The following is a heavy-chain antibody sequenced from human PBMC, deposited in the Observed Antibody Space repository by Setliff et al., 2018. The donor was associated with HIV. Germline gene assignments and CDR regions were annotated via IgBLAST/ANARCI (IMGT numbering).Heavy chain of an antibody. J-gene: IGHJ3*02. D-gene: IGHD1-1*01. CDR1: GGSFSDFY. CDR3: ARKGLRVIQLERRRSAFDI. V-gene: IGHV4-34*01. CDR2: INHRGST. Sequence: TLSLTCAVYGGSFSDFYWSWIRQPPGKGLEWVGEINHRGSTYYNPSLKSRVTISVDTSKNQFSLKLTSVTAADTALYYCARKGLRVIQLERRRSAFDIWGQGTMVTVSS.